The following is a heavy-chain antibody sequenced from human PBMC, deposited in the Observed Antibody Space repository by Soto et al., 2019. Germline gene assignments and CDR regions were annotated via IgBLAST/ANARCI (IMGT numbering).Heavy chain of an antibody. V-gene: IGHV3-30*03. CDR3: IVVVAATYYGMDV. CDR2: ISYDGSNK. D-gene: IGHD2-15*01. J-gene: IGHJ6*02. CDR1: GFTFSSYG. Sequence: HPGGSLRLSCAASGFTFSSYGMHWVRQAPGKGLEWVAVISYDGSNKYYADSVKGRFTISRDNSKNTLYLQMNSLRAEDTAVYYCIVVVAATYYGMDVWGQGTTVTVSS.